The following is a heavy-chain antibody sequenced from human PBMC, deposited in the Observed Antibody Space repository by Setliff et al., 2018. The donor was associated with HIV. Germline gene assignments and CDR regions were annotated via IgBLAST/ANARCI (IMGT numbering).Heavy chain of an antibody. CDR3: ARSRAAGFDY. CDR1: GFTFSSYS. V-gene: IGHV3-48*01. J-gene: IGHJ4*02. D-gene: IGHD6-13*01. CDR2: ISSSSSTI. Sequence: GGSLRLSCAASGFTFSSYSMNWVRQAPGKGLEWVSYISSSSSTIYYADSVKGRFTISRDNAKNSLCLQMNSLRAEDTAVYYCARSRAAGFDYWGQGTLVTVSS.